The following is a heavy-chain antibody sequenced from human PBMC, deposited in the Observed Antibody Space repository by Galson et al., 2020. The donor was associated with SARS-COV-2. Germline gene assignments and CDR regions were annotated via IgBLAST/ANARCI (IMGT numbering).Heavy chain of an antibody. D-gene: IGHD3-10*02. J-gene: IGHJ6*02. CDR1: GFPFNSYT. V-gene: IGHV3-21*01. Sequence: GGSLRLSCLVSGFPFNSYTMNWVRQAPGKGLEWVSAISSSSDYIYYADSMRGRFTISRDNAKNSLYRQMNSLRAEDTAVYYCAREASWAMFAMDVWGHGTAVTVSS. CDR3: AREASWAMFAMDV. CDR2: ISSSSDYI.